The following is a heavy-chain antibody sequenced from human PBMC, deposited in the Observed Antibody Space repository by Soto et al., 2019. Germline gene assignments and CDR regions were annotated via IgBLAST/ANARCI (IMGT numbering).Heavy chain of an antibody. D-gene: IGHD6-19*01. CDR3: ARDLAVGLVDY. Sequence: QVQLVQSGAEVKKPGASVKVSCKASGYTFTSYGISWVRQAPGQGLEWMGWISGHNGNTNYAQKLQGRVTMTTDTSTSTGYMELRGLRSDDTAVYYCARDLAVGLVDYWGQGTLVTVSS. V-gene: IGHV1-18*01. J-gene: IGHJ4*02. CDR1: GYTFTSYG. CDR2: ISGHNGNT.